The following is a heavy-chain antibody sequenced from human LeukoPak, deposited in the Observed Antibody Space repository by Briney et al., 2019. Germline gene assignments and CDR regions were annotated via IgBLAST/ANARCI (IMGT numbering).Heavy chain of an antibody. CDR3: ARLYSSSFPLY. Sequence: TSETLSLTCTVSGGSISSSSDYWGWIRQPAGKGLEWIGSIYYSGSTSYNPYLKSRVTISVDTSKNQFSLRLSSVTAADTAVYYCARLYSSSFPLYWGQGTLVTVSS. J-gene: IGHJ4*02. CDR2: IYYSGST. D-gene: IGHD6-6*01. CDR1: GGSISSSSDY. V-gene: IGHV4-39*01.